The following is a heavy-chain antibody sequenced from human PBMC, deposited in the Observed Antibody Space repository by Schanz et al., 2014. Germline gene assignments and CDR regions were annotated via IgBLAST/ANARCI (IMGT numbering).Heavy chain of an antibody. CDR1: GFTFRGHA. J-gene: IGHJ3*01. CDR3: TRDRGALINHNEALDL. D-gene: IGHD3-16*01. Sequence: QVQLVESGGGVVQPGTSLRLSCAASGFTFRGHAMHWVRQAPGQGLEKVAVTSTDGTKTYYAASVRGRFTISRDNSKNTVYLQMNSLRSEDTAVYYCTRDRGALINHNEALDLWGQGTMVSVSS. V-gene: IGHV3-30*04. CDR2: TSTDGTKT.